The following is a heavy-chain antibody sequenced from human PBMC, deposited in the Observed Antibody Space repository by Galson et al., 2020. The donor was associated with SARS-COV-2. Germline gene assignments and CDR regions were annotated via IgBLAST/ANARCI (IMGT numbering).Heavy chain of an antibody. CDR1: GYTFTGYY. J-gene: IGHJ3*02. Sequence: ASVKVSCKASGYTFTGYYLHWVRQAPGQGLEWMGRINPNSGGTNYAQKFQGRVTMTRDTSISTAYMELSRLRSDDTAVYYCAIKLAAVLDAFDMWGQGTMVTVSS. CDR3: AIKLAAVLDAFDM. V-gene: IGHV1-2*06. D-gene: IGHD6-13*01. CDR2: INPNSGGT.